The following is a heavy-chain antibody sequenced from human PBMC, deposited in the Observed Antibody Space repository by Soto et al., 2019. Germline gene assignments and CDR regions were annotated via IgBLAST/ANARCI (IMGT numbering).Heavy chain of an antibody. CDR1: GFTFSSYT. CDR3: TTWLTAHFDY. CDR2: SSDRRTGNT. D-gene: IGHD2-21*02. V-gene: IGHV3-23*01. Sequence: GGSLRLSCAASGFTFSSYTLNWVRRAPGKGLEWVATSSDRRTGNTHYSDSVRGRFTLSRDYSRNILFLQMDSLRADDTALYYCTTWLTAHFDYWGRGTQVTVPQ. J-gene: IGHJ4*01.